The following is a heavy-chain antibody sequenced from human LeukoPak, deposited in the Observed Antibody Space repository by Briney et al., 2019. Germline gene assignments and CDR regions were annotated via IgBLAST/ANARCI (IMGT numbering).Heavy chain of an antibody. CDR3: ARARNEMATIGWFDP. CDR1: GGSIGSGSYY. CDR2: IYTSGST. Sequence: NSSETLSLTCTVSGGSIGSGSYYWSWIRQPAGKGLEWIGRIYTSGSTNYNPSLKSRVTISVDTSKNQFSLKLSSVTAADTAVYYCARARNEMATIGWFDPWGQGTLVTVSS. J-gene: IGHJ5*02. V-gene: IGHV4-61*02. D-gene: IGHD5-24*01.